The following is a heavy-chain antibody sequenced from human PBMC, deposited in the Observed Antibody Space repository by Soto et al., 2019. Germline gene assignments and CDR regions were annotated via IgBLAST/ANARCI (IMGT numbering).Heavy chain of an antibody. J-gene: IGHJ4*02. CDR2: IYYSGNT. CDR1: GGSTSSDNY. V-gene: IGHV4-30-4*01. CDR3: AREGGESSDGLYYFDS. D-gene: IGHD3-16*01. Sequence: LSLTCTVSGGSTSSDNYWSWIRQPPGKGLEWIGHIYYSGNTDYNPSLKSRLAISVDTSKNQFSLKLSSVTAADTAVYFCAREGGESSDGLYYFDSWGQGSLVTVS.